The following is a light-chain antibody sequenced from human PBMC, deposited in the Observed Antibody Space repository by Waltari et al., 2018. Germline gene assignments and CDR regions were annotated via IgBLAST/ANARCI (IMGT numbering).Light chain of an antibody. CDR2: YVT. J-gene: IGLJ2*01. CDR1: SSDVGGFTY. Sequence: QSALTQPRSVSGSPGQSVTIPCTGTSSDVGGFTYVPWYQQHPGNAPKLIIYYVTKRPSGVPDRFSGSKSGNTASLTISGLQAEDEADYYCCSYAGPYTLIIFGGGTKLTVV. CDR3: CSYAGPYTLII. V-gene: IGLV2-11*01.